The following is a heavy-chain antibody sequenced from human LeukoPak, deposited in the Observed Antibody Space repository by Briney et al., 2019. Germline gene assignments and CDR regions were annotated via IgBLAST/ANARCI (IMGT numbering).Heavy chain of an antibody. V-gene: IGHV3-53*01. CDR3: AREGMEGYSFGCD. CDR2: IYSGGST. J-gene: IGHJ4*02. Sequence: GGSLRLSRAASVFTVSSNYMSWVRQAPGKGLEWVSVIYSGGSTYYADSVKGRFTISRDNSKNTLYLQMNSLRAEGTAVYYCAREGMEGYSFGCDWREGTLVTVSS. CDR1: VFTVSSNY. D-gene: IGHD5-18*01.